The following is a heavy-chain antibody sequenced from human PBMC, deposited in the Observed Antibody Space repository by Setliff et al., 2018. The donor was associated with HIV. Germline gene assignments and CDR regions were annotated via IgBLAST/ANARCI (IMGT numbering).Heavy chain of an antibody. D-gene: IGHD3-22*01. Sequence: GGSLRLSCAASGFTFSSYGMHWVRQAPGKGLEWVAFIRSDESDEHYADSVKGRFTISRDNSKKTLYLQMNSMRGEDTAVYYCASYHYYDSSAYYVDLYYLDYWGQGTLVTV. J-gene: IGHJ4*02. CDR3: ASYHYYDSSAYYVDLYYLDY. V-gene: IGHV3-30*02. CDR1: GFTFSSYG. CDR2: IRSDESDE.